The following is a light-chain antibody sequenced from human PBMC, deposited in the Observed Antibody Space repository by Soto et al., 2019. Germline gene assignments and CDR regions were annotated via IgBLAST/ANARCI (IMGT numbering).Light chain of an antibody. V-gene: IGKV1-5*03. Sequence: DIQMTQSPSTLSASVGDRVTITCRASQSISVWLAWYQQKEGKAPNLLIYKASRLESGVPSRFSGSGYETEFTLTISGLQPGDSATYYCQQYNSYAPTFGQGTKVEVK. CDR3: QQYNSYAPT. CDR2: KAS. CDR1: QSISVW. J-gene: IGKJ1*01.